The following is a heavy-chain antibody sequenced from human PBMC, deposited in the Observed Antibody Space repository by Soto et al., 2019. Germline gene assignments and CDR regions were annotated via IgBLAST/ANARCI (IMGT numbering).Heavy chain of an antibody. D-gene: IGHD3-3*01. CDR3: ARDPSEGYYDFWSGYYYFDY. V-gene: IGHV3-74*01. Sequence: PGGSLRLSCAASGFTFSSYWMHWVRQAPGKGLVWVSRINSDGSSTSYADSVKGRFTISRDNAKNTLYLQMNSLRAEDTAVYYCARDPSEGYYDFWSGYYYFDYWGQGTLVTVSS. CDR2: INSDGSST. CDR1: GFTFSSYW. J-gene: IGHJ4*02.